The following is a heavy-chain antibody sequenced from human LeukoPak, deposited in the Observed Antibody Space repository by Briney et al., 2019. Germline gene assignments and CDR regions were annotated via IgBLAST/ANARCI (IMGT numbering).Heavy chain of an antibody. D-gene: IGHD3-9*01. Sequence: PGGSLRLSCAASGFTFDDYAMHWVRQAPGKGLEWVSGISWNSGSIGYADSVKGRFTISRDNAKDSLYLQMNSLRAEDTALYYCAKDASRYYDILTGPMDVWSQGTTVTVSS. V-gene: IGHV3-9*01. CDR2: ISWNSGSI. J-gene: IGHJ6*02. CDR1: GFTFDDYA. CDR3: AKDASRYYDILTGPMDV.